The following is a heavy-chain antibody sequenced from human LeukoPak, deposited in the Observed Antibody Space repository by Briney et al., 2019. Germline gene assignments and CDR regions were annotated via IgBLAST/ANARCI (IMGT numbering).Heavy chain of an antibody. J-gene: IGHJ6*02. CDR2: ISYDGSGT. CDR1: GFTFRSYV. CDR3: AKDYYGSGSSSCGMDV. D-gene: IGHD3-10*01. V-gene: IGHV3-30-3*02. Sequence: PGVSLRLSCAASGFTFRSYVIHWVRQAPGTGLEGVAVISYDGSGTHYADSVKGRFSISRDNSKNTLYLQMNSLESEDTAVYYCAKDYYGSGSSSCGMDVWGQGTTVTVSS.